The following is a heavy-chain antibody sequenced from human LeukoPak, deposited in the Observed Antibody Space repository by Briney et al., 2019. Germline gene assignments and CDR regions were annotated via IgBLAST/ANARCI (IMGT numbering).Heavy chain of an antibody. Sequence: GRSLRLSCAASGFTFDDYAMHWVRQAPGKGLEWVSGISWNSGSIGYADSVKGRFTISRDNAKNSLYLQMNSLRAEDTALYYCAKGGAAVAATRFDYWGQGTLVTVSS. J-gene: IGHJ4*02. CDR3: AKGGAAVAATRFDY. V-gene: IGHV3-9*01. CDR2: ISWNSGSI. D-gene: IGHD6-19*01. CDR1: GFTFDDYA.